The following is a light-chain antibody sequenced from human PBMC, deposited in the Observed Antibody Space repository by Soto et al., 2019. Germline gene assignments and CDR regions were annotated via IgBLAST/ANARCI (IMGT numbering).Light chain of an antibody. Sequence: QSALTQPASVSGSPGQSIAISCTGTSSDVDGYNYVSWYQHHPGKAPKLMIYDVSSRPSGVSNRFSVSKSGNTASLTISGLQAEDEADYYCISYTTISTYVFGTGTKVTVL. CDR3: ISYTTISTYV. J-gene: IGLJ1*01. CDR1: SSDVDGYNY. V-gene: IGLV2-14*03. CDR2: DVS.